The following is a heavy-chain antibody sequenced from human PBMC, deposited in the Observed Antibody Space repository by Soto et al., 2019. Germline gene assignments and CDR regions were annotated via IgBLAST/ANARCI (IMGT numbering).Heavy chain of an antibody. J-gene: IGHJ5*02. CDR2: IDPSDSHI. V-gene: IGHV5-10-1*01. Sequence: GESLKISCQGSGYIFTTYWITWVRQTPGKGLEWMGRIDPSDSHINYSPSFQGHVTISVDKSISTAYLQWSSLRASDTAMYYCARSRAASGVVPFDPWGQGTLVTVSS. CDR3: ARSRAASGVVPFDP. CDR1: GYIFTTYW. D-gene: IGHD6-13*01.